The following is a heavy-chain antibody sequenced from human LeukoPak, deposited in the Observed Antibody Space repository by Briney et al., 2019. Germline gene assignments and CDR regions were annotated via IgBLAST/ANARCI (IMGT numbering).Heavy chain of an antibody. CDR3: ARYGGSGWVIDN. CDR2: ICYTGAT. CDR1: GGSISNYY. Sequence: WEPLSLTCTVSGGSISNYYWTWIRQPPGKGLEWIGYICYTGATSYNPALKSRVTISVDTSKNQFSLRLTSVTAADTAVYYCARYGGSGWVIDNWGQGTLVTVSS. D-gene: IGHD6-19*01. J-gene: IGHJ4*02. V-gene: IGHV4-59*08.